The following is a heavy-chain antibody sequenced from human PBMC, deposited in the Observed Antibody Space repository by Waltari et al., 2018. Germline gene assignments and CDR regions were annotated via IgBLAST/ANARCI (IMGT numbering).Heavy chain of an antibody. CDR2: IYYSGST. CDR3: ARAVYEGQLGL. CDR1: GGSISSYY. V-gene: IGHV4-59*01. Sequence: QVQLQESGPGLVKPSETLSLTCTVSGGSISSYYWSWIRQPPGKGLEWIGYIYYSGSTNYNPSLKSRVTISVDTSKNQFSLKLSAVTAADTAVYYGARAVYEGQLGLWGQGTLVTVSS. J-gene: IGHJ4*02. D-gene: IGHD6-6*01.